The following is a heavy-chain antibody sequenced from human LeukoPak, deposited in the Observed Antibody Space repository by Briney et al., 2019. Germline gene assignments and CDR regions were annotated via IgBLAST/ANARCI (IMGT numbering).Heavy chain of an antibody. J-gene: IGHJ6*02. D-gene: IGHD5-24*01. V-gene: IGHV3-21*01. CDR1: GFTFSSYS. Sequence: GGSLRLSCAASGFTFSSYSMNWVRQAPGKGLEWVSSISSSSSYIYYADSVKGRFTISRDNAKNSLYLQMNSLRAEDTAVYYCARKMGGYYYGMDVWGQGTTVTVSS. CDR2: ISSSSSYI. CDR3: ARKMGGYYYGMDV.